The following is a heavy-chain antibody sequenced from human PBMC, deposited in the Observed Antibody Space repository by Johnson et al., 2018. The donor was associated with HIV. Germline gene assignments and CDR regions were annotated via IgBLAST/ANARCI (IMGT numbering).Heavy chain of an antibody. CDR1: GFTVSSNY. D-gene: IGHD3-22*01. Sequence: VQLVESGGGLVKPGGSLRLSCAASGFTVSSNYMSWVRQAPGKGLEWVSVIYSGGSTYYADSVKGRFTISRDNSKNTLYLQMNSLRAEDTAVYYCAKDLRDSSGYDAFDVWGQGTMVAVSS. CDR2: IYSGGST. J-gene: IGHJ3*01. V-gene: IGHV3-66*01. CDR3: AKDLRDSSGYDAFDV.